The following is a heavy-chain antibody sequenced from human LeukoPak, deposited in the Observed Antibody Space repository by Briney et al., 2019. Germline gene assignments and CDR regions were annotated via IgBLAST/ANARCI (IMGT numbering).Heavy chain of an antibody. CDR1: GGSISSGDYF. D-gene: IGHD3-22*01. V-gene: IGHV4-30-4*08. CDR3: ARDPHYDDRSGSFG. CDR2: IYYSGRA. J-gene: IGHJ3*01. Sequence: TVSLTCTVCGGSISSGDYFWSWMREPPGKGREGLGYIYYSGRAYYNPSLKSRVTISVDTSKNQLSLKLSPVTAADTAVYYCARDPHYDDRSGSFGWGQGTMVTVSS.